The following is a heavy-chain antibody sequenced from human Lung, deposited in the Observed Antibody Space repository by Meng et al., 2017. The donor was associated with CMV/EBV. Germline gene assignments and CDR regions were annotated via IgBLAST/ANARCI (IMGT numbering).Heavy chain of an antibody. J-gene: IGHJ5*02. D-gene: IGHD3-10*01. V-gene: IGHV4-31*03. Sequence: SGPELVKLSQTLALTCTVSGGSLSSGGYYWSWIRQHPGKGLEWIGYIHSSGSTYYNPSLRSRLTISVDTSKNQFSLKLSSVTAADTAVYYCARASYGSGSPLGESWFDPWGQGTLVTVSS. CDR2: IHSSGST. CDR1: GGSLSSGGYY. CDR3: ARASYGSGSPLGESWFDP.